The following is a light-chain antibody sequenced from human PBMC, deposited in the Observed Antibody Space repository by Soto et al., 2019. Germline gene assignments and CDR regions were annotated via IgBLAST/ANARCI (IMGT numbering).Light chain of an antibody. CDR3: QQRSNSIT. V-gene: IGKV3-11*01. J-gene: IGKJ5*01. Sequence: PGYRATLSGRASQSVDTYLAWYQQKPGQAPRLLIYGASNRAIGIPTRFSGSGSGTDFTLTISSLEPEDFAVYYCQQRSNSITFGQGTRLAIK. CDR2: GAS. CDR1: QSVDTY.